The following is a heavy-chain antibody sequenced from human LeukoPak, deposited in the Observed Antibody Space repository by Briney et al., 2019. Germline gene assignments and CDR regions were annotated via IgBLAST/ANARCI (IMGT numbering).Heavy chain of an antibody. D-gene: IGHD3-3*01. CDR1: GGSISSGDYY. CDR2: IYYSGST. CDR3: ARGILLEWLFIRWFDP. Sequence: NPSETLSLTCTVSGGSISSGDYYWSWVRQPPGKGLEWIGYIYYSGSTYYNPSLKSRVTISVDTSKNQFSLKLSSVTAADTAVYYCARGILLEWLFIRWFDPWGQGTLVTVSS. V-gene: IGHV4-30-4*08. J-gene: IGHJ5*02.